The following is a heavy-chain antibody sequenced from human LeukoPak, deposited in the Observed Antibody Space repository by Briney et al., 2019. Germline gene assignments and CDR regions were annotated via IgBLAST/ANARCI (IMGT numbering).Heavy chain of an antibody. CDR3: ARGYPPLYYYYGMDV. D-gene: IGHD2-2*01. CDR1: GGTFSSYA. V-gene: IGHV1-69*04. CDR2: IIPILGIA. J-gene: IGHJ6*02. Sequence: ASVKVSCKASGGTFSSYAISWVRQAPGQGLEWMGRIIPILGIANYAQKFQGRVTITADKSTSTAYMELSSLRSEDTAVYYCARGYPPLYYYYGMDVWGQGTTVTVSS.